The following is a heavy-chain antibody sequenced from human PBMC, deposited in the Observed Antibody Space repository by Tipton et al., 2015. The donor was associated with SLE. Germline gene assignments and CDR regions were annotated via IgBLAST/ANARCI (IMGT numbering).Heavy chain of an antibody. CDR2: IEPSGSA. CDR3: ARDLGSYYGTDY. D-gene: IGHD3-10*01. CDR1: GDSINSGNHY. V-gene: IGHV4-39*07. Sequence: TLSLTCTVSGDSINSGNHYWGWIRQPPGKGLEWIANIEPSGSAHFNPSLQSRVTISADTSKNQFSLKLTSVNAADTAVYFCARDLGSYYGTDYWGQGTLVSASS. J-gene: IGHJ4*02.